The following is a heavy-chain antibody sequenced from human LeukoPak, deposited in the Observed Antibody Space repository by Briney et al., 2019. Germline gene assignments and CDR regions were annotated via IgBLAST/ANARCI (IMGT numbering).Heavy chain of an antibody. V-gene: IGHV3-30-3*01. CDR1: GFTFSSYA. J-gene: IGHJ4*02. D-gene: IGHD3-22*01. CDR2: ISYDGSNK. Sequence: PGRSLRLSCAASGFTFSSYAMHWVRQAPGKGLEWVAVISYDGSNKYYADSVNGRFTISRDNSKNTLYLQMNSLRAEDTAVYYCARDHEVYYYDSRPFDYWGQGPLVTVSS. CDR3: ARDHEVYYYDSRPFDY.